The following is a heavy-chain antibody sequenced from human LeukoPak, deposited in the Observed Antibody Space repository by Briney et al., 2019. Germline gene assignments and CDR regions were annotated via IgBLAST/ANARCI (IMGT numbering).Heavy chain of an antibody. CDR3: VSPIHP. Sequence: GASVNVSCKTPEGTFNNYAITWVRQAPGQGLEWMGVFIPIFGTANYAQKFQGRVTMTRNTSISTAYMELSSLRSEDTAVYYCVSPIHPWGQGTLVTVSS. CDR2: FIPIFGTA. V-gene: IGHV1-69*05. J-gene: IGHJ5*02. CDR1: EGTFNNYA.